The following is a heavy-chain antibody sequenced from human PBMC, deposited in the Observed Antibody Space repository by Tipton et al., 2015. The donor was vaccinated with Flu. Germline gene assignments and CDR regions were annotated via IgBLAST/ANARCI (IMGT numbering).Heavy chain of an antibody. Sequence: SLRLPCEASGFTFSRYAMGWVRQAPGKGLEWVSGISGGGAITYFADSVKGRFTISRDTSKNRLVLQMNSLRAEDTAVYYCAKVIPELVAGLDYWGQGTLVTVSS. J-gene: IGHJ4*02. CDR3: AKVIPELVAGLDY. V-gene: IGHV3-23*01. D-gene: IGHD6-19*01. CDR1: GFTFSRYA. CDR2: ISGGGAIT.